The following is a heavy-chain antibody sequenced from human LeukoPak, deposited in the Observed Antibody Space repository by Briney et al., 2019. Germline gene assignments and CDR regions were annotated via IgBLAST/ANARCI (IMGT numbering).Heavy chain of an antibody. CDR3: ARRDDSYGYRWYFDL. J-gene: IGHJ2*01. Sequence: PSETLSLTCTVSGGSISSYYWSWIRQPPGKGVGWIGYIYYSGSTNYNPSLKSRVTISVDTSKNQFSLKLSSVTAADTAVYYCARRDDSYGYRWYFDLWGRGTLVTVSS. CDR2: IYYSGST. D-gene: IGHD5-18*01. V-gene: IGHV4-59*08. CDR1: GGSISSYY.